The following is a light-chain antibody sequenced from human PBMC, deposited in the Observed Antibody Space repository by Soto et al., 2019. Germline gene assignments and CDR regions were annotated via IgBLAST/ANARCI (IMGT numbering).Light chain of an antibody. V-gene: IGKV3-20*01. CDR3: QQYGSSPTYT. CDR1: QSVSSSY. CDR2: GAS. Sequence: EIVLTQSPGTLSLSPGERATLSCRASQSVSSSYLAWYQQKPGQAPRLLIYGASSRATGIPDRFCGSGSGTDFTLTISRLEPEDFAVYYCQQYGSSPTYTFGQGTKLEIK. J-gene: IGKJ2*01.